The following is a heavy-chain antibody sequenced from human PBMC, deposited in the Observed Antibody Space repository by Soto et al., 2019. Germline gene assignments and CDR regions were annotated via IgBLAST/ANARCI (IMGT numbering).Heavy chain of an antibody. CDR2: ISAHNGNT. Sequence: QVHLVQSGAEVKKPGASVKVSCKGSGYAFTTYGITWVRQAPGQGLEWMGWISAHNGNTNYAQKLQGRVTVTRDTSTSTAYMELRSLRSDDTAVYYSARGRYGDYWGQGALVPVSS. J-gene: IGHJ4*02. V-gene: IGHV1-18*01. D-gene: IGHD1-1*01. CDR3: ARGRYGDY. CDR1: GYAFTTYG.